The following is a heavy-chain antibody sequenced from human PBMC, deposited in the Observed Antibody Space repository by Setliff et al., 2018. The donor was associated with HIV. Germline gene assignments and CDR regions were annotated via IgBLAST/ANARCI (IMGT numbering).Heavy chain of an antibody. J-gene: IGHJ6*02. Sequence: GGSLRLSCTASGFTFRYFTMSWVRPAPGKGLEWLGFIRSTAYSGTTQYAASVKDRFTISRDNSKSIAYLQMNTLRSDYTAVYYCARGKSGFETTGIDYGMDLWGQGTTVTVSS. D-gene: IGHD1-1*01. V-gene: IGHV3-49*04. CDR2: IRSTAYSGTT. CDR3: ARGKSGFETTGIDYGMDL. CDR1: GFTFRYFT.